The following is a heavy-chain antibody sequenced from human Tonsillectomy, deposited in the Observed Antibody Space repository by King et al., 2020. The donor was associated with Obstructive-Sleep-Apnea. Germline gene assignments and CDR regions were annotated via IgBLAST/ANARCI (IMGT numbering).Heavy chain of an antibody. V-gene: IGHV3-30*18. J-gene: IGHJ4*02. CDR1: GFTFSSYG. D-gene: IGHD2-2*01. Sequence: VQLVESGGGVVQPGRSLRLSCAAPGFTFSSYGMHWVRQAPGKGLEWVAVISYDGSNKYSAGSVKCRFTNSTDNSKTTLYLQMKSLRAEDTAVYYCAKDWVSLINCSSTSCVYWGQGTLVTVSS. CDR3: AKDWVSLINCSSTSCVY. CDR2: ISYDGSNK.